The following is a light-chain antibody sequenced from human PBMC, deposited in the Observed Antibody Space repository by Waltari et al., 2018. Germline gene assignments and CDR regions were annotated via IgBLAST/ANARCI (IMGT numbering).Light chain of an antibody. V-gene: IGLV2-14*01. CDR1: SSDVDGYNY. CDR3: TSYISSSIVI. Sequence: QSALTQPASLSGSPGQSITISCTGASSDVDGYNYVSWYQHHPGKAPKLMIYEVTNRPSGVSKRFSGSRSGNTASLTISGLQAEDEAEYYCTSYISSSIVIFGGGTKLTVL. J-gene: IGLJ2*01. CDR2: EVT.